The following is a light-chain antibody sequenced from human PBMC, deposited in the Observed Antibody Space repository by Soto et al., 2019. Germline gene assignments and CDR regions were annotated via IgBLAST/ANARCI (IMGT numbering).Light chain of an antibody. CDR2: AAS. CDR3: HHLDSYPIT. V-gene: IGKV1-9*01. CDR1: QGISNY. Sequence: DIQLTQSPSFLSASVGDRVTITCRASQGISNYVLWYQQKPGKAPKLLIYAASTLQSGVASRFSGSGSGTEFTLTISSLQPEDFAIYYCHHLDSYPITFGQGTRLEI. J-gene: IGKJ5*01.